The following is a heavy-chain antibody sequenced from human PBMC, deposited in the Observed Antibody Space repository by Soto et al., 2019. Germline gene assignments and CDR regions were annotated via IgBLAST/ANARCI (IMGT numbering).Heavy chain of an antibody. Sequence: LSLTSAFSGHSSRSVCDCCWIRQPPGQGLERIGSFYHSGGTYYNPYLKSRVTISVDTSKNQFSLKLSSVTAADTAVYYCARGEYYGSGNYFVDWGQGTLVTVSS. J-gene: IGHJ4*02. CDR3: ARGEYYGSGNYFVD. CDR2: FYHSGGT. CDR1: GHSSRSVCD. D-gene: IGHD3-10*01. V-gene: IGHV4-38-2*01.